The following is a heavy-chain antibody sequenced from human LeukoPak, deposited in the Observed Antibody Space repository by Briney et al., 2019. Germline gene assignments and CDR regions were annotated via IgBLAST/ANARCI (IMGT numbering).Heavy chain of an antibody. Sequence: PGGSLKLSCEPSEFPFSSYWMLWARQAPGKGLVWVSRISGDGTIKTYADFVRGRFTISRDNTKNILYLQMNSLRVEDTAIYFCSRSQFDYWGQGVLVTVSS. V-gene: IGHV3-74*03. J-gene: IGHJ4*02. CDR3: SRSQFDY. CDR1: EFPFSSYW. CDR2: ISGDGTIK.